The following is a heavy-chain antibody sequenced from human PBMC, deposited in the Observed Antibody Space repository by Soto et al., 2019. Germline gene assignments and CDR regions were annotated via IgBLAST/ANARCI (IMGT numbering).Heavy chain of an antibody. D-gene: IGHD2-15*01. CDR2: VIPDFKTA. CDR1: GGTFSNSP. J-gene: IGHJ6*02. V-gene: IGHV1-69*12. CDR3: ARSRFVVGVTEDYYGMDV. Sequence: QVQLVQSGAEVKKPGSSVTVSCKSSGGTFSNSPISWVRQAPGQGLEWVGGVIPDFKTANYAQKFQGRVTITADESTNTAYMGLSSLRSGDTAVYYCARSRFVVGVTEDYYGMDVWGQGTTVTVSS.